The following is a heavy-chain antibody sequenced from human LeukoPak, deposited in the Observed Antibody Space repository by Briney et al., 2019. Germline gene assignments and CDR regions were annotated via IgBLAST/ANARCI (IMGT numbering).Heavy chain of an antibody. CDR2: IYSGGST. V-gene: IGHV3-53*01. D-gene: IGHD1-7*01. J-gene: IGHJ3*02. Sequence: SGGSLRLSCAASGFTVSSSYMTWVRQAPGKGLEWVSLIYSGGSTYYADSVKGRFTISRDNSKNTVFLQMNSLRVEDTAVYYCAREFCSRGNCAFDIWGQGTMVTVSS. CDR1: GFTVSSSY. CDR3: AREFCSRGNCAFDI.